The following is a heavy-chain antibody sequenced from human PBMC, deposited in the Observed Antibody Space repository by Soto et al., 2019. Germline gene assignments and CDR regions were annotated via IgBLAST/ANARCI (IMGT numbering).Heavy chain of an antibody. D-gene: IGHD2-2*02. J-gene: IGHJ6*02. CDR1: GFTFSSYA. V-gene: IGHV3-23*01. Sequence: GGSLRLSCAAAGFTFSSYAMSWVRQAPGKGLEWVSAISGSGGSTYYADSVKGRFTISRDNSKNTLYLQMNSLRAEDTAVYYCAKLGCSSTSCYMTPRPYYYYGMDVWRQGTTVTVSS. CDR3: AKLGCSSTSCYMTPRPYYYYGMDV. CDR2: ISGSGGST.